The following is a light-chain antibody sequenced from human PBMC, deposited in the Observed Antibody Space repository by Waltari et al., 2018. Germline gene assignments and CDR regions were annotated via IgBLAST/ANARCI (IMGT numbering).Light chain of an antibody. J-gene: IGLJ1*01. V-gene: IGLV1-51*01. CDR1: TSNIGTES. Sequence: QSVLTQPPSVSATPGQKVTISCSGSTSNIGTESVSWYQQLPRTAPKLLIYKMDNRPSGIPDRFSGSKSGTSATLGITGLQTGDEAHYYCGAWDSSVSAYVFGTGTEVTVL. CDR3: GAWDSSVSAYV. CDR2: KMD.